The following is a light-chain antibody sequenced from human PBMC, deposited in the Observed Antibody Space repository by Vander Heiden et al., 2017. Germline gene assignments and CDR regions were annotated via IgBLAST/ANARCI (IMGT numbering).Light chain of an antibody. V-gene: IGLV2-14*03. CDR2: DVS. Sequence: QSALTQPASVSGSPGQSITISCTGSSSDIGGYNYVSWYQQHPGKAPKLMIHDVSDRPSGVSNRFSGSKSCNTASLTISGLQAEDEADYYCCSYTSSSTLYVFGTGTKVTVL. J-gene: IGLJ1*01. CDR3: CSYTSSSTLYV. CDR1: SSDIGGYNY.